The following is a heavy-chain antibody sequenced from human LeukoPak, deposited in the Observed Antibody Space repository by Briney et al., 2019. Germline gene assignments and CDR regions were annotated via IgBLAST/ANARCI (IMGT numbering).Heavy chain of an antibody. CDR2: IWYDGSKK. CDR3: ARGEGGYCSGGSCNGGAFDI. D-gene: IGHD2-15*01. J-gene: IGHJ3*02. Sequence: PGGSLRLSCAASGFTFSSYGMHWVRQAPGKGLEWVALIWYDGSKKFYTDSVKGRFTISRDNSKNTLYLQMNSLRAEDTAVYYCARGEGGYCSGGSCNGGAFDIWGQGTMVTVSS. V-gene: IGHV3-33*01. CDR1: GFTFSSYG.